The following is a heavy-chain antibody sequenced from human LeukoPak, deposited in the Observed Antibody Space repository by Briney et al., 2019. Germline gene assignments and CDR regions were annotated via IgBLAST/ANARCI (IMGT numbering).Heavy chain of an antibody. CDR3: ARLLKAGTTDY. D-gene: IGHD1-1*01. V-gene: IGHV5-51*01. Sequence: GESLKISCKGSGYSFTSYWIAWVRQMPGKGLEWMGIIYPGNSDTRYSPSLQGQVTLSVDRSITTAYLQWSSLKASDTAMFYCARLLKAGTTDYWGQGTLVTVSS. CDR2: IYPGNSDT. J-gene: IGHJ4*02. CDR1: GYSFTSYW.